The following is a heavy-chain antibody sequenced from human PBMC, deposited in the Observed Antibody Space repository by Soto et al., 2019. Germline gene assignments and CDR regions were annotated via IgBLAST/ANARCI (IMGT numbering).Heavy chain of an antibody. J-gene: IGHJ5*02. Sequence: QITLKESGPTLVKPTQTLTLTCTFSGFSLTARGVAVGWIRQPPGKALEWLAFIYWDDDERYNPSLKSRLTITKDTSRNQVVLTMTNMDHVDTATYYCAHRGFFAEGHPNWFDPWGQGALVTVSS. V-gene: IGHV2-5*02. CDR1: GFSLTARGVA. CDR2: IYWDDDE. D-gene: IGHD3-3*01. CDR3: AHRGFFAEGHPNWFDP.